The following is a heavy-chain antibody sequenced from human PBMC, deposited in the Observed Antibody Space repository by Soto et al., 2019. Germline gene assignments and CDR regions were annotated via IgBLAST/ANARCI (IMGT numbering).Heavy chain of an antibody. CDR2: IYWDDDK. V-gene: IGHV2-5*02. D-gene: IGHD3-3*01. CDR1: GFSLSTSGVG. CDR3: AHNLRAYYDFWSGHSSEYYFDY. J-gene: IGHJ4*02. Sequence: SGPTLVNPTQTLTLTCTFSGFSLSTSGVGVGWIRQPPGKALEWLALIYWDDDKRYSPSLKSRLTITKDTSKNQVVLTMTNMDPVDTATYYCAHNLRAYYDFWSGHSSEYYFDYWGQGTLVTVSS.